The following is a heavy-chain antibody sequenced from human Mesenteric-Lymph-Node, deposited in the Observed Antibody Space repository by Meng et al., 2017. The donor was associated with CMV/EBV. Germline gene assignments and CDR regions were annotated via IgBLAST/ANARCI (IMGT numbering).Heavy chain of an antibody. CDR3: ARYNYGYGQIDY. J-gene: IGHJ4*02. V-gene: IGHV4-61*01. D-gene: IGHD5-18*01. CDR2: IYYNGFT. CDR1: GGSVSSGSYY. Sequence: SETLSLTCTVSGGSVSSGSYYWSWIRQPPGKGLEWIGYIYYNGFTNYNPSHKSRVTMSVDTSKNQFSVNLRSVTAADTAVYFCARYNYGYGQIDYWGQGTLVTVSS.